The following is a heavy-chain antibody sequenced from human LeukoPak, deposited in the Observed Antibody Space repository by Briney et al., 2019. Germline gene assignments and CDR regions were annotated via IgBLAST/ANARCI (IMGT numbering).Heavy chain of an antibody. CDR3: AHRGKWYYYDSSGLFDY. J-gene: IGHJ4*02. D-gene: IGHD3-22*01. CDR1: GGSISSSSYY. Sequence: SETLSLTCTVSGGSISSSSYYWGWIRQPPGKGLERIGSIYYSGSTYYNPSLKSRVTISVDTSKNQFSLKLSSVTAADTAVYYCAHRGKWYYYDSSGLFDYWGQGTLVTVSS. CDR2: IYYSGST. V-gene: IGHV4-39*01.